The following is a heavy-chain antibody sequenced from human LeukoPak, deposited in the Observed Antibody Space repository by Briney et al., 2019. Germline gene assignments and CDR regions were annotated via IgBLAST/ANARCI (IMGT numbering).Heavy chain of an antibody. D-gene: IGHD4-17*01. V-gene: IGHV4-34*01. J-gene: IGHJ4*02. CDR1: GGSFSGYY. CDR2: ITHSGGT. CDR3: ARGVMTTVTTPTPSDY. Sequence: SETLSLSCAVYGGSFSGYYWSWVRQPPGKGLEWVWEITHSGGTNYNPSLKSPVTTSVDTSKTQFSLMLSSVTAADTAVYYSARGVMTTVTTPTPSDYWGQGTLVTVSS.